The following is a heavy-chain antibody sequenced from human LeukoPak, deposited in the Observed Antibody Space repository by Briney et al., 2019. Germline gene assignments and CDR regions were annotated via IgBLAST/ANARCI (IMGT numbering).Heavy chain of an antibody. V-gene: IGHV4-39*07. D-gene: IGHD5-18*01. CDR1: GGSISSSSYY. Sequence: SETLSLTCTVSGGSISSSSYYWGWIRQPPGKGLEWIGSIYYSGSTYYNPSLKSRVTISVDTSKNQFSLKLSSVTAADTAVYYCARVRGYSYGNFDYWGQGTLVTVSS. CDR3: ARVRGYSYGNFDY. CDR2: IYYSGST. J-gene: IGHJ4*02.